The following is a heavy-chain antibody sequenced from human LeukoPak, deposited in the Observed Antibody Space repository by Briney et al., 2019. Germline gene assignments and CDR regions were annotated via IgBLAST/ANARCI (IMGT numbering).Heavy chain of an antibody. CDR1: GFTVSSNY. CDR2: IYSGGST. Sequence: GGSLRLSCAASGFTVSSNYMSWVRQAPGKGLEWVSVIYSGGSTYYADSVKGRFTISRDNSKNTLYLQMNSLRAEDTAVYYCARDALDSSGYYSRGAFDIRGQGTMVTVSS. D-gene: IGHD3-22*01. V-gene: IGHV3-53*01. J-gene: IGHJ3*02. CDR3: ARDALDSSGYYSRGAFDI.